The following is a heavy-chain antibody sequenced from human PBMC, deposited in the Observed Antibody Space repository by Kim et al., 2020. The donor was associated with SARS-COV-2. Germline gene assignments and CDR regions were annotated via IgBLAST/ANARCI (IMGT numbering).Heavy chain of an antibody. J-gene: IGHJ4*02. CDR2: ISGYGVST. CDR1: GFTFNNYA. Sequence: GGSLRLSCAASGFTFNNYAMNWVRQAPGKGLEWVSDISGYGVSTYYADSVKGRFTVSRDNSKNTLYLQMNSLRAEDTAVYYCARFSYSGGDCYSGYFDFWGQGALVTVSS. CDR3: ARFSYSGGDCYSGYFDF. D-gene: IGHD2-21*02. V-gene: IGHV3-23*01.